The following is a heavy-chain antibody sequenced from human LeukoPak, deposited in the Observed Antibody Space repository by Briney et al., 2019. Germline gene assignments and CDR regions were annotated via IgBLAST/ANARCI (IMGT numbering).Heavy chain of an antibody. CDR1: GFIFSDSG. Sequence: GGSLRLSCTASGFIFSDSGMHWVRQSPGKGLEWVTFIRYDGTNKDYADSVKGRFSISGDNSKNTVYLQMDSLSAEDTAVYYCAKEGNWYSLDSWGQGTLVTVSS. CDR2: IRYDGTNK. J-gene: IGHJ4*02. CDR3: AKEGNWYSLDS. V-gene: IGHV3-30*02. D-gene: IGHD6-13*01.